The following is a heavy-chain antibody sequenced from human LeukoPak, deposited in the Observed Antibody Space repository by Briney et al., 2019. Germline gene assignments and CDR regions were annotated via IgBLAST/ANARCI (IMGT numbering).Heavy chain of an antibody. CDR1: GFTFSSYS. J-gene: IGHJ5*02. V-gene: IGHV3-21*01. CDR3: AREAGTSSWYEYNWFDP. D-gene: IGHD6-13*01. CDR2: ITSSSSNI. Sequence: GGSLRLSCAASGFTFSSYSMNWVRQAPGKGLEWVSSITSSSSNIYYADSVKGRFTISRDNAKNSVYLQMNSLRAEDTAVYYCAREAGTSSWYEYNWFDPWGQGTLVTVSS.